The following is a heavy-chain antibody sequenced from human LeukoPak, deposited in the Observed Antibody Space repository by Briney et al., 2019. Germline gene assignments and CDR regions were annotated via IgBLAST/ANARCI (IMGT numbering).Heavy chain of an antibody. J-gene: IGHJ3*02. CDR1: GFTFSSYA. V-gene: IGHV3-23*01. CDR3: AKDRDIVVVPAAIRDAFDI. CDR2: ISGSGGST. Sequence: GGSLRLSCAASGFTFSSYAMSWVRQAPGKGLEWVSAISGSGGSTYYADSVKGRFTISRDNSKNTLYLQMNSLRAEDTAVYYCAKDRDIVVVPAAIRDAFDIWGQGTMVTVSS. D-gene: IGHD2-2*01.